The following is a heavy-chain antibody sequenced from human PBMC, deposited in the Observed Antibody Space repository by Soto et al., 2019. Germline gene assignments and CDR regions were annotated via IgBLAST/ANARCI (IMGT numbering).Heavy chain of an antibody. V-gene: IGHV4-31*03. CDR1: GGSISSGGYY. CDR3: ARHCQQLVYYFDY. D-gene: IGHD6-13*01. J-gene: IGHJ4*02. CDR2: IYYSGST. Sequence: SETLSLTCTVSGGSISSGGYYWSWIRQHPGKGLEWIGYIYYSGSTYYNPSLKSRVTISVDTSKNQFSLKLSSVTAADTAVYYCARHCQQLVYYFDYWGQGTLVTVSS.